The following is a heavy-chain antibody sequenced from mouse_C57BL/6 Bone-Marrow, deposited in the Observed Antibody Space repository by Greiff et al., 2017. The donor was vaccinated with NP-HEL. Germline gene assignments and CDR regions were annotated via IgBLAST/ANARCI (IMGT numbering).Heavy chain of an antibody. CDR1: GFNIKDDY. CDR3: TDKPGDY. CDR2: IDPENGDT. V-gene: IGHV14-4*01. J-gene: IGHJ2*01. D-gene: IGHD4-1*01. Sequence: VQLQQSGAELVRPGASVKLSCTASGFNIKDDYMHWVKQRPEQGLEWIGWIDPENGDTEYASKFQGKATITADTSSNTAYLQLSSLTSEDTAVYYCTDKPGDYWGQGTTLTVSS.